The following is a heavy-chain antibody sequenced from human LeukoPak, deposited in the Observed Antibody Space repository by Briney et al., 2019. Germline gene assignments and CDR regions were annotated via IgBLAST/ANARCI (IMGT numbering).Heavy chain of an antibody. V-gene: IGHV4-61*02. J-gene: IGHJ4*02. Sequence: SETLSLTCSVSGDSINSGTYYWSWIRQPAGKGLEWIGRINTSGSTNYNPSLKSRVTISVDTSKNQFSLKLSSVTAADTAVYYCARGRKWELQVYFDYWGQGTLVTVSS. CDR3: ARGRKWELQVYFDY. D-gene: IGHD1-26*01. CDR2: INTSGST. CDR1: GDSINSGTYY.